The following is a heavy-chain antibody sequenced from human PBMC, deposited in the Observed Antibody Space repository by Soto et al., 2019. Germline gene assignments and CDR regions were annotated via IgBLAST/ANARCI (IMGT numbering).Heavy chain of an antibody. Sequence: QVQLQGSGPGLVKPSETLSLTCTVSGGSISSYYWSWIRQPPGKGLEWIGYIYYSGSTNYNPSLKSRVTISVDTSKNQFSLKLSSVTAADTAVYYCARHVSPIAAAVLDAFDIWGQGTMVTVSS. D-gene: IGHD6-13*01. V-gene: IGHV4-59*08. CDR3: ARHVSPIAAAVLDAFDI. J-gene: IGHJ3*02. CDR2: IYYSGST. CDR1: GGSISSYY.